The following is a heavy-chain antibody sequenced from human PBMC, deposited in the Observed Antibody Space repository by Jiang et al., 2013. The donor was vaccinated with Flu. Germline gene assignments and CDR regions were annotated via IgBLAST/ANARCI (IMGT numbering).Heavy chain of an antibody. J-gene: IGHJ4*02. CDR1: GYTFTSYG. Sequence: GAEVKKPGASVKVSCKASGYTFTSYGISWVRQAPGQGLEWMGWISAYNGNTNYAQKLQGRVTMTTDTSTSTAYMELRSLRSDDTAVYYCARDRNLEYDSSGEFDYWGQGTLVTVSS. CDR3: ARDRNLEYDSSGEFDY. V-gene: IGHV1-18*01. D-gene: IGHD3-22*01. CDR2: ISAYNGNT.